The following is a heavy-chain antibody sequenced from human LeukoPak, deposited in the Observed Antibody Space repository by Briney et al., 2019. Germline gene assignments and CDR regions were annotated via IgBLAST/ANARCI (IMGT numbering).Heavy chain of an antibody. V-gene: IGHV4-30-4*08. CDR3: ARVWVYCSSTSCQGED. CDR1: GGSISSGDYY. Sequence: SQTLSLTCTVSGGSISSGDYYWSWIRQPPGKGLEWIGYIYYSGSTYYNPSPKSLVTISVDTSKNQFSLKLSSVTAADTAVYYCARVWVYCSSTSCQGEDWGQGTLVTVSS. CDR2: IYYSGST. D-gene: IGHD2-2*01. J-gene: IGHJ4*02.